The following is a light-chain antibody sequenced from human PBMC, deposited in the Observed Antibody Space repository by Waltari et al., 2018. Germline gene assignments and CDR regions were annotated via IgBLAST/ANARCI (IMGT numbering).Light chain of an antibody. CDR1: SSNIGAGYD. V-gene: IGLV1-40*01. CDR3: QSYDGNLSDVI. CDR2: GIN. J-gene: IGLJ2*01. Sequence: QSVLTQPPSVSGAPGQRVTISCTGRSSNIGAGYDVHWYQQFPGTAPKVLIYGINRRPSGVPDRFSGSKSDDSASLAITGLQAEDEADYYCQSYDGNLSDVIFGGGTKLTVL.